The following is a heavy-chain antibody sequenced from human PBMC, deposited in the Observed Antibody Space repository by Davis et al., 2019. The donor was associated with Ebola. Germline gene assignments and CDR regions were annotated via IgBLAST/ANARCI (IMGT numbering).Heavy chain of an antibody. CDR3: ARDLGTGIQLWLLRTNWFDP. Sequence: GESLKISCAASGFTFSSYWMSWVRQAPGKGLEWVANIKQDGSEKYYVDSVKGRFTISRDNAKNSLYLQMNSLRDEDTAVYYCARDLGTGIQLWLLRTNWFDPWGQGTLVTVSS. CDR2: IKQDGSEK. D-gene: IGHD5-18*01. V-gene: IGHV3-7*01. J-gene: IGHJ5*02. CDR1: GFTFSSYW.